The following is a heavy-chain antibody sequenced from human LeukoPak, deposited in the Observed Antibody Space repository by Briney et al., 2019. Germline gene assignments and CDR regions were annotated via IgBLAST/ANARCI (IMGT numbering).Heavy chain of an antibody. CDR3: AVYSSGWYGWIDY. J-gene: IGHJ4*02. Sequence: GGSLRLSCAASGFTFSTYGMSWVRQAPGKGLEWVSGISGSGGASYYADSVKGRFTISRDNSKNTLYLQMNSLRAEDTAVYYCAVYSSGWYGWIDYWGQGTLVTVSS. V-gene: IGHV3-23*01. CDR2: ISGSGGAS. D-gene: IGHD6-19*01. CDR1: GFTFSTYG.